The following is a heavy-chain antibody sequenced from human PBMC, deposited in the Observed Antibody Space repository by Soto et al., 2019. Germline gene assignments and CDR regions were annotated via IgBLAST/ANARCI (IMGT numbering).Heavy chain of an antibody. Sequence: EVQLVESGGGLVQPGGSLRLSCVASGFTLTRYWTNWFRQAPGKGLEWVANINEDGRERHYVASVRGRFTTSRDSVQKAVYVEMNGLRDEDTALYYCTGPYRGDGGYWGQGTLVTGSS. CDR1: GFTLTRYW. V-gene: IGHV3-7*05. CDR2: INEDGRER. J-gene: IGHJ1*01. D-gene: IGHD3-16*01. CDR3: TGPYRGDGGY.